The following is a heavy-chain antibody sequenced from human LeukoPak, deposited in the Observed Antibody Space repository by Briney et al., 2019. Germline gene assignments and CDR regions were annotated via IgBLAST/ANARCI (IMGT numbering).Heavy chain of an antibody. D-gene: IGHD6-13*01. CDR2: ISPYNGNT. J-gene: IGHJ4*02. CDR1: GYTFTSYG. Sequence: ASVKVSCKASGYTFTSYGISWVRQAPGQGLEWMGWISPYNGNTNYAQKLQGRVTMTTDTSTSTAYMELRSLRSDDTAVYYCARTPFIAAADFPDYWGQGTLVTVSS. CDR3: ARTPFIAAADFPDY. V-gene: IGHV1-18*01.